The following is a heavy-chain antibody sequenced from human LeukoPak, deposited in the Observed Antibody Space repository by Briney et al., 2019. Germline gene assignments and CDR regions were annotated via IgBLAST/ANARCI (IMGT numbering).Heavy chain of an antibody. Sequence: GGSLRLSCVASGFIFDNYALSWVRQAPGKGLEWVSGISGSADNTYYADSVKGRFTISRDISKNTVYLQMNNLRVDDTAVYYCAKGPKLGDGFHCDYWGQGTLVTVSS. D-gene: IGHD5-24*01. J-gene: IGHJ4*02. CDR2: ISGSADNT. CDR1: GFIFDNYA. V-gene: IGHV3-23*01. CDR3: AKGPKLGDGFHCDY.